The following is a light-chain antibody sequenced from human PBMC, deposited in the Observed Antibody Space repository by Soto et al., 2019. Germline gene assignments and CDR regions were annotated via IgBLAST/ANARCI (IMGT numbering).Light chain of an antibody. Sequence: DIQMTQSPSTLSASVGDRVTITCRASQSISGSVAWYQQKPGKAPNLLIYEASNLKSGVPSRFSGSGSGTEYTLTISSLQPDDSASYYCQQYNGYWTCGQGTRVEIK. J-gene: IGKJ1*01. CDR3: QQYNGYWT. V-gene: IGKV1-5*03. CDR2: EAS. CDR1: QSISGS.